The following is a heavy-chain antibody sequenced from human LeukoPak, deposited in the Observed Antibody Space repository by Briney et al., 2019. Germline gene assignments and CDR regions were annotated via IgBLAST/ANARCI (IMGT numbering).Heavy chain of an antibody. D-gene: IGHD2-15*01. J-gene: IGHJ4*02. CDR1: GFTFSSYS. Sequence: GGSLRLSCAASGFTFSSYSMNWVRQAPGKGLEWVSRINIAGSVTTYADSVKGRFTISRDNAKNTLYLQMNSLRAEDTAVYYCARDMVDWGQGTLVTVSS. CDR2: INIAGSVT. CDR3: ARDMVD. V-gene: IGHV3-74*01.